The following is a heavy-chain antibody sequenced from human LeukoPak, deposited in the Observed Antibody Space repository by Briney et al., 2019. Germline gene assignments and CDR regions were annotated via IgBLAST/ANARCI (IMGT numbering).Heavy chain of an antibody. D-gene: IGHD2-2*01. Sequence: SGGSLRLSCAASGFTFSSYGMSWVRQAPGKGREWVSAISGSGGSTYYADSVKGRLTISRDNSKNTLDLQMNSLRAEDTAVYYCATLLGYSSSTSCSFDYWGQGTLVTVSS. J-gene: IGHJ4*02. CDR1: GFTFSSYG. CDR3: ATLLGYSSSTSCSFDY. CDR2: ISGSGGST. V-gene: IGHV3-23*01.